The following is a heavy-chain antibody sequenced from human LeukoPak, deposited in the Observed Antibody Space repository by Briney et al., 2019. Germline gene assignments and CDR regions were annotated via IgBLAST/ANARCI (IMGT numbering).Heavy chain of an antibody. J-gene: IGHJ6*03. CDR3: ASTIAAPYFYHYMDV. CDR1: GFTFSSYW. D-gene: IGHD6-13*01. Sequence: GGSLRLSCAASGFTFSSYWVSWVPQAPGKGVEWVANIAQDGSEKYYVDYVKGRVTISRDKAKNSLYLRMSRLRAEDTAVYYSASTIAAPYFYHYMDVWGKGTMVTVSS. CDR2: IAQDGSEK. V-gene: IGHV3-7*01.